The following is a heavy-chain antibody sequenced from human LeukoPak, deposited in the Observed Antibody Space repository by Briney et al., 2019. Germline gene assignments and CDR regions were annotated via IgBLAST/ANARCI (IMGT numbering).Heavy chain of an antibody. CDR2: ISSNGGRT. J-gene: IGHJ4*02. CDR3: AKDQKAATGGCFDY. CDR1: GFTFSRYA. D-gene: IGHD3-10*01. Sequence: GGSLRRSCAASGFTFSRYAMHWVRQAPEKGLEYVSAISSNGGRTYYADSVKGRFTISRDNSKNTLYLQMNSLRAEDTAVYYCAKDQKAATGGCFDYWGQGTLVTVSS. V-gene: IGHV3-64*04.